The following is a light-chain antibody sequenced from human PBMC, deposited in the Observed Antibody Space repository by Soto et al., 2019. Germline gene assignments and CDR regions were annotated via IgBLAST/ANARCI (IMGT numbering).Light chain of an antibody. Sequence: EFVLTQTPGTLSLSPGERATLSCRASQTVRNNYLAWYQQKPGQAPRLVIYDESSRATGIPDRLSGGGSGTDLNLTISSLEPEDFAVYYCQKFSSYPLTCGGGTKVDIK. J-gene: IGKJ4*01. V-gene: IGKV3-20*01. CDR2: DES. CDR3: QKFSSYPLT. CDR1: QTVRNNY.